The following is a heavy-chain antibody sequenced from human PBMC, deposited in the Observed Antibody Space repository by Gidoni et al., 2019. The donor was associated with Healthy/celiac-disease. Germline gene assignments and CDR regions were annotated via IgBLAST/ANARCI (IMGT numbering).Heavy chain of an antibody. J-gene: IGHJ4*02. Sequence: QVQLVQSGAVAKKPGASVMVPCKASGYTFISYGISWVRQAPGQGLEWIGWISAYNGNTNYARKLQGRVTMTTDTSTSTAYMELRSLRSDDTAVYYCARDFGDGSGSYQDYWGQGTLVTVSS. CDR1: GYTFISYG. D-gene: IGHD3-10*01. CDR2: ISAYNGNT. V-gene: IGHV1-18*01. CDR3: ARDFGDGSGSYQDY.